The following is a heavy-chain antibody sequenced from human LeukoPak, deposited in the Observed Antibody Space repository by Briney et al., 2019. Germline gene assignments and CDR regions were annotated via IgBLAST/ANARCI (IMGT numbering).Heavy chain of an antibody. Sequence: PSETLSLTCTVSGDSFSSHYWTWIRQPPGKGLEWIGYISYIGSTNYNPSLKSRVTISIDTSKNQFSLNLSSVTAADTALYYCARSQSSGKTAAGDAYYFYHGMDVWGLGTTVTVS. CDR1: GDSFSSHY. CDR2: ISYIGST. J-gene: IGHJ6*02. V-gene: IGHV4-59*11. D-gene: IGHD6-13*01. CDR3: ARSQSSGKTAAGDAYYFYHGMDV.